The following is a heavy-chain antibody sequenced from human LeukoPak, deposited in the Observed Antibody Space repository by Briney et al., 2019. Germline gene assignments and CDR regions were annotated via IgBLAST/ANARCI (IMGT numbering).Heavy chain of an antibody. J-gene: IGHJ4*02. D-gene: IGHD4-17*01. V-gene: IGHV3-30*18. Sequence: GGSLRLSCAASGFTFSSYGMHWVRQAPGKGLEWVAVISYGGSNKYYAGSVKGRFTISRDNSKNTLYLQMNSPRAEDTAVYYCAKSPVTTPSLLDYWGQGTLVTVSS. CDR3: AKSPVTTPSLLDY. CDR1: GFTFSSYG. CDR2: ISYGGSNK.